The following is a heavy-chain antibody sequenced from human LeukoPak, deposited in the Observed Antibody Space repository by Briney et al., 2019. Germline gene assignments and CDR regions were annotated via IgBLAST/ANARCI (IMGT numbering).Heavy chain of an antibody. CDR3: AKHRGPNYDNTGSSDD. J-gene: IGHJ4*02. Sequence: GRSLRLSCVASGFSFDEYAMHWVRQAPGKGLEWVSGISWNSGSIAYADSVKGRFAVSRDNAKNSLYLQMNSLRAEDTAFYYCAKHRGPNYDNTGSSDDWAQEPLVTVSS. CDR1: GFSFDEYA. D-gene: IGHD3-22*01. V-gene: IGHV3-9*01. CDR2: ISWNSGSI.